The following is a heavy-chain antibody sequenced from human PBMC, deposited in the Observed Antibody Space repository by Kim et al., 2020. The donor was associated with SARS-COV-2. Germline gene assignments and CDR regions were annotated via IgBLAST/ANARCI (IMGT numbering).Heavy chain of an antibody. CDR2: IYYSGIT. D-gene: IGHD1-26*01. Sequence: SETLSLTCTVSGVSIDTYYWSWIRQPPEKGLECIGYIYYSGITNYNPSLGSRVTMSVDTSKNQFSLKLSSVTAADTGVYYCTTTTREPVDWGQGTLVTVS. V-gene: IGHV4-59*01. J-gene: IGHJ4*02. CDR1: GVSIDTYY. CDR3: TTTTREPVD.